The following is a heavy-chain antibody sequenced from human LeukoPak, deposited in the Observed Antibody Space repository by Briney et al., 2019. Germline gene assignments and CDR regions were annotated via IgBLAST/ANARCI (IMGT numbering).Heavy chain of an antibody. CDR3: ARSFGSGTQSWYFDL. CDR1: GGSFSGYY. J-gene: IGHJ2*01. V-gene: IGHV4-34*01. Sequence: SETLSLTCAVYGGSFSGYYWTWIRQPPGKGLEWIGEINHSGSTNYNPSLKSRVTISVDTSKNQFSLKLSSVTAADTAVYYCARSFGSGTQSWYFDLWGRGTLVTVSS. CDR2: INHSGST. D-gene: IGHD3-10*01.